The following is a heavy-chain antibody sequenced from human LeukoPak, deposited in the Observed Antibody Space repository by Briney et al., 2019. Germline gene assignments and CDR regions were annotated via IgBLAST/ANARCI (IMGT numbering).Heavy chain of an antibody. CDR1: GFTFSSYW. J-gene: IGHJ4*02. V-gene: IGHV3-53*01. CDR3: ARDIGCSSTRCYWGSDY. CDR2: IYSGGST. Sequence: PGGSLRLSCAASGFTFSSYWMSWVRQAPGKGLEWVSVIYSGGSTYYADSVKGRFTISRDNSKNTLYLQMNGLRAEDTAVYYCARDIGCSSTRCYWGSDYWGQGTLVTVSS. D-gene: IGHD2-2*01.